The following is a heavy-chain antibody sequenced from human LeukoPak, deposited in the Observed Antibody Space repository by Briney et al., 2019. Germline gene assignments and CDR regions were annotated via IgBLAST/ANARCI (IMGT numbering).Heavy chain of an antibody. CDR3: ARMAVAAKARGTFDY. CDR1: GYTFTSYG. J-gene: IGHJ4*02. D-gene: IGHD6-19*01. Sequence: ASVKVSCKASGYTFTSYGISWVREAPGQGLEWRGWISAYNGNTNYAQKLQGRVTMTTDTSTSTAYMELRSLRSDDTAVYYCARMAVAAKARGTFDYWGQGTLVTVSS. V-gene: IGHV1-18*01. CDR2: ISAYNGNT.